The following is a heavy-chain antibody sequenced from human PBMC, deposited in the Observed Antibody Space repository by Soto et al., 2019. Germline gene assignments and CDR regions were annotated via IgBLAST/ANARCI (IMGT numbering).Heavy chain of an antibody. D-gene: IGHD1-26*01. CDR2: HYSGGST. V-gene: IGHV3-53*01. Sequence: GWSLRLSCAVSGFSVISNYLSWVRQAPGKGLEWVSVHYSGGSTYYADSVQGRFTISRDKSNNTLYLQMRRVRAEDTAVYFCARHRHPRGTVGATSPLDPWGQGTQVTVSS. J-gene: IGHJ5*02. CDR1: GFSVISNY. CDR3: ARHRHPRGTVGATSPLDP.